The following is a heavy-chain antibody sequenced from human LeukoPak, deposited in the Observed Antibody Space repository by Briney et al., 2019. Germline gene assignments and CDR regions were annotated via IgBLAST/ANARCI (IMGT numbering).Heavy chain of an antibody. Sequence: PGGSLRLSCAASGFTFSSYSMSWIRQAPGKGLEWVSYISSSGSTIYYADSVKGRFTISRDNAKNSLYLQMNSLRAEDTAVYYCARVGRDGSHFDYWGQGTLVTVSS. CDR1: GFTFSSYS. D-gene: IGHD5-24*01. J-gene: IGHJ4*02. CDR3: ARVGRDGSHFDY. CDR2: ISSSGSTI. V-gene: IGHV3-48*04.